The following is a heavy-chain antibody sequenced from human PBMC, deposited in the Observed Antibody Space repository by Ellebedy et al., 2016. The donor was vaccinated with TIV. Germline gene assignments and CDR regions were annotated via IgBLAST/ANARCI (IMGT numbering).Heavy chain of an antibody. CDR1: GGTFSSYA. J-gene: IGHJ6*03. CDR3: ARLLRFLEWLSPHRNYYYYMDV. V-gene: IGHV1-69*10. CDR2: IIAYNGNT. Sequence: SVKVSCXASGGTFSSYAISWVRQAPGQGLEWMGGIIAYNGNTNYAQKFQGRVTITADKSTSTAYMELSSLRSEDTAVYYCARLLRFLEWLSPHRNYYYYMDVWGKGTTVTVSS. D-gene: IGHD3-3*01.